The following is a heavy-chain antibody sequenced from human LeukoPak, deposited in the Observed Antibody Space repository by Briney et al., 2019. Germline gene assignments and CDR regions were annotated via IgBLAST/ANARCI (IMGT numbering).Heavy chain of an antibody. J-gene: IGHJ4*02. CDR2: IKQDGSEK. CDR1: GFSFYNAW. V-gene: IGHV3-7*03. Sequence: PGGSLRLSCATSGFSFYNAWMSWVRQAPGKGLEWVANIKQDGSEKYYVDSVKGRFTISRDNAKNSLYLQMNSLRAEDTALYYCARSVSSTTVTHPFDYWGQGTLVTVSS. CDR3: ARSVSSTTVTHPFDY. D-gene: IGHD4-17*01.